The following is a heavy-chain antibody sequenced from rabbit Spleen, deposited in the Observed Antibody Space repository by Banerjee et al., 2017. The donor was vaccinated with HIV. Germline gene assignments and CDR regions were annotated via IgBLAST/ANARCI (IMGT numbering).Heavy chain of an antibody. CDR2: AYAGSSST. V-gene: IGHV1S45*01. CDR3: ARDAGTSFSTYGMDL. Sequence: QEQLVESGGGLVKPGASLTLTCTASGFSFNSGYDMCWVRQAPGKGLEWVACAYAGSSSTYSATWAKGRFTISKTSSTTVTLQMTSLTAADTATYFCARDAGTSFSTYGMDLWGPGTLVTVS. D-gene: IGHD8-1*01. CDR1: GFSFNSGYD. J-gene: IGHJ6*01.